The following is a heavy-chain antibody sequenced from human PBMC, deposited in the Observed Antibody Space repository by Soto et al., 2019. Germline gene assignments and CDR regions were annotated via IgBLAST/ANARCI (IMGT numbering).Heavy chain of an antibody. Sequence: PSETLSLTCTVSGGSISSGGYYWSWIRQHPGKGLEWIGYIYYSGSTYYNPSLKSRVTISVDTSKNQFSLKLSSVTAADTAVYYCASEIKNWNYGTGGVRRWGQGTLVTVSS. J-gene: IGHJ4*02. CDR1: GGSISSGGYY. V-gene: IGHV4-31*03. CDR3: ASEIKNWNYGTGGVRR. D-gene: IGHD1-7*01. CDR2: IYYSGST.